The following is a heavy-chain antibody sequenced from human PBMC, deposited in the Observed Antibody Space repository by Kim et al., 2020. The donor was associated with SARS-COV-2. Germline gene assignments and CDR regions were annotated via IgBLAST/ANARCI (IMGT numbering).Heavy chain of an antibody. CDR1: GFTFDDYA. CDR2: ISCNSGSI. J-gene: IGHJ4*02. V-gene: IGHV3-9*01. CDR3: AKDSEATLYYFDY. Sequence: GGSLRLSCAASGFTFDDYAMHWVRQAPGKGLEWVSGISCNSGSICYADSVKGRFTISRDNAKNSLYLQMNSLRAEDTGLYYCAKDSEATLYYFDYWGQGTLVTVSS.